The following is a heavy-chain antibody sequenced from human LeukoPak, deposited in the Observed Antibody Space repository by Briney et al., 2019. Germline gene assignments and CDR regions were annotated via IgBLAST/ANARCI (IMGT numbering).Heavy chain of an antibody. CDR3: ARDSSAAAADYYFDY. V-gene: IGHV3-30-3*01. Sequence: GGSLRLSCAASRFTFSNYAVHWVRQAPGKGLEWVTVISYNGGDKYYADSVKGRFTISRDNSKTTLYLQMNSLRAEDTAVYYCARDSSAAAADYYFDYWGQGTLVTVSS. J-gene: IGHJ4*02. D-gene: IGHD6-13*01. CDR1: RFTFSNYA. CDR2: ISYNGGDK.